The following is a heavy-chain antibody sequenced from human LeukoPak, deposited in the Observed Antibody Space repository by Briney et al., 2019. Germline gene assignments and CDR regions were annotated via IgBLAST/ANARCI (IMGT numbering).Heavy chain of an antibody. D-gene: IGHD2-15*01. CDR3: ARGSGQDAFDI. Sequence: ASVKVSCKAPGGTLSSYAISWLRQVTGQGLEWMGGIIPIFGTANYAQKFQGRVTITADESTSTAYMELSSLRSEDTAVYYCARGSGQDAFDIWGQGTMVTVSS. CDR2: IIPIFGTA. CDR1: GGTLSSYA. J-gene: IGHJ3*02. V-gene: IGHV1-69*13.